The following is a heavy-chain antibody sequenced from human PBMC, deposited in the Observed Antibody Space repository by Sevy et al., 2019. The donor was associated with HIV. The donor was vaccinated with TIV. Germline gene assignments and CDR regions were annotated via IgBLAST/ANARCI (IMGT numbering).Heavy chain of an antibody. CDR2: IYTACTT. Sequence: GGSLRLSCAASGFTISNTHISWVRQAPGKGLEWVSIIYTACTTYYADSVKGRFTISRDNSKNMVYLQMKSLRDEDTAVYYCAREVSYTSGFDHWGQGTLVTVSS. V-gene: IGHV3-53*01. CDR3: AREVSYTSGFDH. CDR1: GFTISNTH. D-gene: IGHD3-22*01. J-gene: IGHJ4*02.